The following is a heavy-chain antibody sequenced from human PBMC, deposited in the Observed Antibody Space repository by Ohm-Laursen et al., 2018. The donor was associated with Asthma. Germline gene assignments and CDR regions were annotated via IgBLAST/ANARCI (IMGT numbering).Heavy chain of an antibody. CDR3: ARGNLEGLQ. D-gene: IGHD5-24*01. J-gene: IGHJ4*02. CDR2: IFPDGRHT. V-gene: IGHV3-74*01. CDR1: GFTFSDYF. Sequence: GSLRFSCAASGFTFSDYFMHWVRQRPGGGLDWISHIFPDGRHTNYADSVKGRFTISRDDAKNTLYLQMNSLRADDSAVYYCARGNLEGLQWGQGTLVTVSS.